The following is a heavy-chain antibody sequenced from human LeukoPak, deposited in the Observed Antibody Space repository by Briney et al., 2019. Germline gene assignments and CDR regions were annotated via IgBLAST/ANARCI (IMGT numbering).Heavy chain of an antibody. CDR1: EFIFSNYA. Sequence: GGSLRLSCAASEFIFSNYAMTWVRQAPGKGLEWVSSISGSGATTYYADSVKGRFTISRDSSKNTLFLQFNSLRAEDTAVYYCAKDKATVAAKGPFDYWGQGTLVTASS. CDR3: AKDKATVAAKGPFDY. CDR2: ISGSGATT. J-gene: IGHJ4*02. D-gene: IGHD2-15*01. V-gene: IGHV3-23*01.